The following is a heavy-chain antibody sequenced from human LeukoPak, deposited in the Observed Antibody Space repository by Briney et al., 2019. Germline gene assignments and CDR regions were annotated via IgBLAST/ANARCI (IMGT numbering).Heavy chain of an antibody. J-gene: IGHJ4*02. CDR3: TRGDY. CDR2: MNPNIGNT. V-gene: IGHV1-8*02. Sequence: ASVKVSCKASGYTFTSYDINWVRQATGQGLEWMGWMNPNIGNTGYAQKLQGRVTLTRDTSISTAYMELSSLRSDDTAVYYCTRGDYWGQGTLVTVSS. CDR1: GYTFTSYD.